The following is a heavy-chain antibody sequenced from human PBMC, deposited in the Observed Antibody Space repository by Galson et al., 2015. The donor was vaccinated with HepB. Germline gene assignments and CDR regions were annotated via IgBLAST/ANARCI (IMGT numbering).Heavy chain of an antibody. CDR3: ARIGGRCYGY. CDR2: IKQDGSER. J-gene: IGHJ4*02. Sequence: SLRLSCAASGFTFNSYWMSWVRQPPGKGLEWVANIKQDGSERCYVDSVKGRFTISRDNAENSLYLQMDSLRAEDTAVYYCARIGGRCYGYWGQGTLVTVSS. D-gene: IGHD2-15*01. V-gene: IGHV3-7*01. CDR1: GFTFNSYW.